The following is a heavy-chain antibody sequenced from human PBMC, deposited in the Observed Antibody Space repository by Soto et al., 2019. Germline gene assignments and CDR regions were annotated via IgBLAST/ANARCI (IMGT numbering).Heavy chain of an antibody. Sequence: NPSETMSLTCTVSGGSISNGGYYWSWIRQHPGKGLEWIGYIYYSGSTYYNPSLKSRVTISVDTSKNQFSLKLTSVTAADTAVYYCARDGLRYFDWLLLPDNWFDPWGQGTLVTVSS. CDR1: GGSISNGGYY. CDR3: ARDGLRYFDWLLLPDNWFDP. D-gene: IGHD3-9*01. V-gene: IGHV4-31*03. CDR2: IYYSGST. J-gene: IGHJ5*02.